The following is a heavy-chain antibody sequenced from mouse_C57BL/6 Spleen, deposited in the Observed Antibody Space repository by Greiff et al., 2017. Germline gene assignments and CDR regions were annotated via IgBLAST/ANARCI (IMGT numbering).Heavy chain of an antibody. D-gene: IGHD1-1*01. Sequence: VQLQQSGPELVKPGASVKISCKASGYAFSSSWMNWVKQRPGKGLEWIGRIYPGDGDTNYNGKFKGKATLTADKSSSTAYMQLSSLTSEDSAVYVCARSGSSYWYFDVWGTGTTVTVSS. CDR1: GYAFSSSW. V-gene: IGHV1-82*01. J-gene: IGHJ1*03. CDR3: ARSGSSYWYFDV. CDR2: IYPGDGDT.